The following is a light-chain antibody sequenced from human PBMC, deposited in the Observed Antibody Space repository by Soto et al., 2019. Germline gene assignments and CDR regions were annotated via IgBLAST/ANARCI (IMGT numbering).Light chain of an antibody. CDR3: SSYTNTSAVV. Sequence: QSALTQPASVSGSPGQSITISCTGTSSDVGAYSYVSWYQQHPGKAPKLMIYEVSTRPSGVSNRFSGSQSGNTASLAISGLQAEDEADYYCSSYTNTSAVVFGGGTKLTVL. J-gene: IGLJ3*02. CDR2: EVS. V-gene: IGLV2-14*01. CDR1: SSDVGAYSY.